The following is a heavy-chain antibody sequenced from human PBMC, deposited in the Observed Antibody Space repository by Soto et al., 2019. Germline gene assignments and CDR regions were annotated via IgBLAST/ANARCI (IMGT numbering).Heavy chain of an antibody. Sequence: SVKVSCKASGGTFSSYTISWVRQAPGQGLEWMGRIIPILGIANYAQKFQGRVTITADKSTSTAYMELSSLRSEDTAVYYCARDLALGATNDGYWGQGTLVTVSS. CDR3: ARDLALGATNDGY. CDR1: GGTFSSYT. D-gene: IGHD5-12*01. V-gene: IGHV1-69*04. J-gene: IGHJ4*02. CDR2: IIPILGIA.